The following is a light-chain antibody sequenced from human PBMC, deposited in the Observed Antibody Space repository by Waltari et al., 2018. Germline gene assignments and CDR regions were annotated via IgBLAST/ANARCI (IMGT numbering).Light chain of an antibody. CDR3: QQSLSWLLT. J-gene: IGKJ4*01. CDR1: HSVDWY. V-gene: IGKV3-11*01. CDR2: DKS. Sequence: EIVLTQSPATLSLSPGERATLSCRASHSVDWYLAWYQQGPGQPPRLLICDKSTRAPGIPVRFIGSGADTDFTLTISRLEPEDFAVYYCQQSLSWLLTSGGGTKVELE.